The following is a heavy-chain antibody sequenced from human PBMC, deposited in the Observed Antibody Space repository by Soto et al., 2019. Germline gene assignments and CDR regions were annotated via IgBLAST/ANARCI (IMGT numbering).Heavy chain of an antibody. CDR2: IHYSGST. D-gene: IGHD2-15*01. J-gene: IGHJ4*02. Sequence: QVQLQESGPGLVKPWEALSLTCSVSGGSIISHYWSWIRQPPGKGLEWIGYIHYSGSTDYNPSLKSRLTISVDTSTNQSSRKLSSVPAADTAVYYCARGGWSLDYWGQGTLVTVSS. CDR1: GGSIISHY. CDR3: ARGGWSLDY. V-gene: IGHV4-59*11.